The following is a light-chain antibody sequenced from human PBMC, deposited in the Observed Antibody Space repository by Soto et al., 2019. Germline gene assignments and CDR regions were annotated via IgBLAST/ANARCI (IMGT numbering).Light chain of an antibody. CDR2: WAS. J-gene: IGKJ4*01. CDR1: RSLLYNSNNKNY. Sequence: DIVMTQSPDSLAVSLGERATINCKSSRSLLYNSNNKNYLAWYQQKPGQPPRLLIYWASARESGVPDRFSGSGSGDDFTLTISSLQAEDVAFYYCQQYYITPLTFGGGTKVEIK. V-gene: IGKV4-1*01. CDR3: QQYYITPLT.